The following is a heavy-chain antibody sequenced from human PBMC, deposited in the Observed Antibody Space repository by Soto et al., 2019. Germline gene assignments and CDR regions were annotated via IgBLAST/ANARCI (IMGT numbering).Heavy chain of an antibody. D-gene: IGHD2-15*01. Sequence: GGSLRLSCAASGFTFSSYSMNWVRQAPGKGLEWVSSISSSSSYIYYADSVKGRFTISRDNAKNSLYLQMNSLRAEDTAVYYCARVDGGYYMDVWGKGTTVTVSS. V-gene: IGHV3-21*01. CDR2: ISSSSSYI. CDR3: ARVDGGYYMDV. CDR1: GFTFSSYS. J-gene: IGHJ6*03.